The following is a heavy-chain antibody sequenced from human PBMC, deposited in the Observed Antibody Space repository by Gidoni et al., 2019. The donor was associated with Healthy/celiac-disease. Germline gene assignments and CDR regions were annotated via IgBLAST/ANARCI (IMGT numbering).Heavy chain of an antibody. CDR2: ISAYNGNT. CDR3: ARDERARAYGSGSYHFDY. J-gene: IGHJ4*02. Sequence: QVQLVQSGAEVKKPGASVKVSCKASGYTFTSYGISWVRQAPGQGLEWMGWISAYNGNTNYAQKLQGRVTMTTDTSTSTAYMELRSLRSDDTAVYYCARDERARAYGSGSYHFDYWGQGTLVTVSA. V-gene: IGHV1-18*01. D-gene: IGHD3-10*01. CDR1: GYTFTSYG.